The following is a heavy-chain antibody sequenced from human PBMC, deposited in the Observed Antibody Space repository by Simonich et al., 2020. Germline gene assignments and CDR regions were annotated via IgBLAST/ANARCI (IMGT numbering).Heavy chain of an antibody. V-gene: IGHV3-7*01. CDR3: ARDGLGTAYYYYMDV. CDR1: GFTFSSYW. D-gene: IGHD7-27*01. CDR2: TKQDESEK. J-gene: IGHJ6*03. Sequence: EVQLVESGGGLVQPGGSLRLSCAASGFTFSSYWMSWDRQAPGRGMEWVDNTKQDESEKYYVDSVKGRLTISRYNSNNSLYLQMNSRSAEDTAVYYCARDGLGTAYYYYMDVWGRGTTVTVSS.